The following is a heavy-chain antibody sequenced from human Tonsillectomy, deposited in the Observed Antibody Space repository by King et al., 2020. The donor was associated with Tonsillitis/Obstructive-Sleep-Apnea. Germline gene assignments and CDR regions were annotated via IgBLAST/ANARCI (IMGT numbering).Heavy chain of an antibody. CDR2: INHSGST. CDR3: ARGRRIVVVPAFSVMDV. CDR1: GGSFSGYY. V-gene: IGHV4-34*01. D-gene: IGHD2-2*01. J-gene: IGHJ6*03. Sequence: VQLQQWGAGLLKPSETLSLTCAVYGGSFSGYYWSWIRQPPGKGLEWIGEINHSGSTNYNPSLKSRVTISVDTSKNQFSLKLSSVTAADTAVYYCARGRRIVVVPAFSVMDVWGKGTTVTVSS.